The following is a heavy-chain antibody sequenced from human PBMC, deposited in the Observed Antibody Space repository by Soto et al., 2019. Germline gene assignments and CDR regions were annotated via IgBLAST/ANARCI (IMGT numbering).Heavy chain of an antibody. CDR1: GYTFTYRH. J-gene: IGHJ3*02. CDR2: ITPFNGNT. D-gene: IGHD3-10*01. Sequence: QMQLVQSGAEVKKTGSSVKISCRASGYTFTYRHLHWLRQAPGQALEWMGWITPFNGNTNYAQKFHCSVLLHRDASMSTVYLELRSLRSEDTAMYYCANLASGSDSFDIWGQGTMVTVSS. V-gene: IGHV1-45*02. CDR3: ANLASGSDSFDI.